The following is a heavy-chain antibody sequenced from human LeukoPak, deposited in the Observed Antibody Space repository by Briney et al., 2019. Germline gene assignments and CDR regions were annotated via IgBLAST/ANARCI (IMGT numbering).Heavy chain of an antibody. V-gene: IGHV4-59*01. D-gene: IGHD3-10*01. CDR3: ARVGGSGRPEDEYYFDY. CDR1: GGSISSYY. J-gene: IGHJ4*02. CDR2: IYYSGST. Sequence: PSETLSLTCTVSGGSISSYYWSWIRQPPGKGLEWIGYIYYSGSTNYNPSLKSRVTISVDTSKNQFSLKLGSVTAADTAVYYCARVGGSGRPEDEYYFDYWGQGTLVTVSS.